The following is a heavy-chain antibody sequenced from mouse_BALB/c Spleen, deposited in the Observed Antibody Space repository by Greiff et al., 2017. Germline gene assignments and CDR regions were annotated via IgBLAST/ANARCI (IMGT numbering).Heavy chain of an antibody. D-gene: IGHD2-3*01. J-gene: IGHJ4*01. CDR3: AREGYDGYLYAMDY. CDR2: IWGDGST. Sequence: VQVVESGPGLVAPSQSLSITCTVSGFSLTGYGVNWVRQPPGKGLEWLGMIWGDGSTDYNSALKSRLSISKDNSKSQVFLKMNSLQTDDTARYYCAREGYDGYLYAMDYWGEGTSVTVSS. CDR1: GFSLTGYG. V-gene: IGHV2-6-7*01.